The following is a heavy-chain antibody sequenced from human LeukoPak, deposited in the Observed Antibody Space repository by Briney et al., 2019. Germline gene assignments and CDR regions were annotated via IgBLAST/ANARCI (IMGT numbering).Heavy chain of an antibody. D-gene: IGHD3-9*01. CDR2: IYHSGST. CDR1: GYSISSGYH. CDR3: ARVTGYMIEDYFDY. J-gene: IGHJ4*02. Sequence: SETLSLTCTVSGYSISSGYHWGWIRQPPGQGLEWIGSIYHSGSTYYNPSLKSRVTISVDTSKNQSSLKLNSVTAADTAVYYCARVTGYMIEDYFDYWGQGTLVTVSS. V-gene: IGHV4-38-2*02.